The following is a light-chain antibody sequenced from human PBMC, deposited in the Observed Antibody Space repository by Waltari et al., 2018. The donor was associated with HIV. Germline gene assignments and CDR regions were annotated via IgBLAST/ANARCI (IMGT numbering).Light chain of an antibody. Sequence: QSALTQPASVSGSPGQSITISCTGTTRDVGGYRYVSGYQQHPGKAPKLMIYDVSNRPSGVSNRFSGSKSGNTASLTISGLQAEDEADYYCSSYTSSSTYVFGTGTKVTVL. CDR2: DVS. CDR1: TRDVGGYRY. J-gene: IGLJ1*01. V-gene: IGLV2-14*03. CDR3: SSYTSSSTYV.